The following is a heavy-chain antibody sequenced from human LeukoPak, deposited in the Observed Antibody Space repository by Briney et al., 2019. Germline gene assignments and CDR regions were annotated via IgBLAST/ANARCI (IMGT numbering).Heavy chain of an antibody. CDR2: IKSKTDGGTT. J-gene: IGHJ4*02. CDR3: TRDRGAYNLYDY. V-gene: IGHV3-15*07. CDR1: GFIFSNAW. D-gene: IGHD1-1*01. Sequence: GGSLRLSCAVSGFIFSNAWMNWVRQAPGKGLEWVGRIKSKTDGGTTDYAAPVKGRFTISRDDSKSTLYLQMNSLKTDDTAVYHCTRDRGAYNLYDYWGQGTLVTVSS.